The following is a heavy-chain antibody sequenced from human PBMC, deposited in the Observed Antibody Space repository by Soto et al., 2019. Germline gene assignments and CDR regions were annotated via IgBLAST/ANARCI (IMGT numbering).Heavy chain of an antibody. V-gene: IGHV1-69*13. CDR1: GGTFSSYA. J-gene: IGHJ3*02. D-gene: IGHD5-12*01. CDR3: TRAYNGYPPGAFDI. Sequence: GASVKVSCKASGGTFSSYAISWVRQAPGQGLEWMGGIIPIFGTANYAQKFQGRVTITADESTSTAYMELSSLRSEDTAVYYCTRAYNGYPPGAFDIWGQGTMVTVSS. CDR2: IIPIFGTA.